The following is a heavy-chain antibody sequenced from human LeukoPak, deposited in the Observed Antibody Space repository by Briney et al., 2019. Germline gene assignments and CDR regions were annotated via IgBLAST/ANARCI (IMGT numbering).Heavy chain of an antibody. D-gene: IGHD2-21*02. CDR1: GGTFSSYA. Sequence: EASVKVSCKASGGTFSSYAISWVRQAPGQGLEWMGGIIPIFGTANYAQKFQGRVTITADESTSTAYMELSSLRSEDTAVYYCASRRVTSRQFDIWGQGTMVTVSS. CDR3: ASRRVTSRQFDI. CDR2: IIPIFGTA. V-gene: IGHV1-69*13. J-gene: IGHJ3*02.